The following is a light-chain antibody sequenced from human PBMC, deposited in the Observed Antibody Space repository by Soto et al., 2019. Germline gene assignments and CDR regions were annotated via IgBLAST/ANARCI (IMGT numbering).Light chain of an antibody. V-gene: IGKV1-17*01. CDR2: AAS. CDR3: XXHNSYPPYT. J-gene: IGKJ2*01. CDR1: QDIRND. Sequence: DIEMTQSPSSLSASVGDRVTITCRASQDIRNDLGWYQQKPGTAPKRLIYAASSLQSGVPSRFSGSGSGTEFTLTIXSLXXXXXXXXXXXXHNSYPPYTFGQGTKLEIK.